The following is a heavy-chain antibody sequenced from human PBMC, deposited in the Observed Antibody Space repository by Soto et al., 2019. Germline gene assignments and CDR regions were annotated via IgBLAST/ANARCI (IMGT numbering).Heavy chain of an antibody. CDR2: ISYDGSNK. D-gene: IGHD5-18*01. J-gene: IGHJ6*02. CDR1: GFTFSSYG. CDR3: AKGGTAMEPYYYGMDV. V-gene: IGHV3-30*18. Sequence: GGSLRLSCAASGFTFSSYGMHWVRQAPGKGLEWVAVISYDGSNKYYADSVKGRFTISRDNSKNTLYLQMNSLRAEDTAVYYCAKGGTAMEPYYYGMDVWGQGTTVTVSS.